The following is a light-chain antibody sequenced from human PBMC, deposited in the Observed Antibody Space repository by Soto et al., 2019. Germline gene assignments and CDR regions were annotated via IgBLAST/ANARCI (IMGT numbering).Light chain of an antibody. V-gene: IGKV3-11*01. CDR3: LKRSNWLPT. CDR1: QSVDAY. Sequence: EIVLTQSPTTVSLSPGERATLSCRASQSVDAYLAWYQQRPGQAPRLLIFDASNRATGIPTRFSGSGFGIDFSLTIISLKPEVFAIDYCLKRSNWLPTIGKRTKVEMK. J-gene: IGKJ1*01. CDR2: DAS.